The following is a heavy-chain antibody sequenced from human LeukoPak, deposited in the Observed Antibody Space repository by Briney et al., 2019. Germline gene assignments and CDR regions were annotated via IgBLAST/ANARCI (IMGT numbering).Heavy chain of an antibody. J-gene: IGHJ4*02. V-gene: IGHV1-2*02. CDR2: INPNSGGT. D-gene: IGHD5-24*01. CDR3: ARDFRGWLQLPDY. CDR1: GYTFTGYY. Sequence: GASVKVSCKASGYTFTGYYMHWVRQAPGQGLEWMGWINPNSGGTNYAQKFQGRVTMTRDTSISTAYMEQSRLRSDDTAVYYCARDFRGWLQLPDYWGQGTLVTVSS.